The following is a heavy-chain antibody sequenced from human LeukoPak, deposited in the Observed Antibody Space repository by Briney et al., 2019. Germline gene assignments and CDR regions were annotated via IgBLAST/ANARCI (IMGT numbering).Heavy chain of an antibody. CDR1: GFTFSSYA. CDR3: AKGIRSSSWYCFDY. CDR2: ISGSDGTT. V-gene: IGHV3-23*01. D-gene: IGHD6-13*01. J-gene: IGHJ4*02. Sequence: GSLRLSCAASGFTFSSYAMSWVRQAPGKGLEGVSVISGSDGTTYYADSVKGRFTISRDNSKNTLYLQMNSLRAEDTAVYYCAKGIRSSSWYCFDYWGQGTLVSVSS.